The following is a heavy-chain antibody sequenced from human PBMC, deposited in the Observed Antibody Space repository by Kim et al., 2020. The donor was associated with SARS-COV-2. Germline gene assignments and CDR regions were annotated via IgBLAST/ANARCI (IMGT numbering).Heavy chain of an antibody. V-gene: IGHV7-4-1*02. CDR1: GYTFTSYA. CDR3: ARWDSSSWYLSTWGYYGMDV. CDR2: INTNTGNP. Sequence: ASVKVSCKASGYTFTSYAMNWVRQAPGQGLEWMGWINTNTGNPTYAQGFTGRFVFSLDTSVSTAYLQISSLKAEDTAVYYCARWDSSSWYLSTWGYYGMDVWGQGTTVTVSS. D-gene: IGHD6-13*01. J-gene: IGHJ6*02.